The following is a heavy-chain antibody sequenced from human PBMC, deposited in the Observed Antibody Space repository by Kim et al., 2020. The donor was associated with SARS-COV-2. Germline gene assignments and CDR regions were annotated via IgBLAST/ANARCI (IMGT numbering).Heavy chain of an antibody. CDR2: T. CDR3: ARDFGSGSFDY. D-gene: IGHD3-10*01. Sequence: TYANPPLKRRVTISVDTSKNRFSLKLSSVTAADTAVYYCARDFGSGSFDYWGQGTLVTVSS. J-gene: IGHJ4*02. V-gene: IGHV4-31*02.